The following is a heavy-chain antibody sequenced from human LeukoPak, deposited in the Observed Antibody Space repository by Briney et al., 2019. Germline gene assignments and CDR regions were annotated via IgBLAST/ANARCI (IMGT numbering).Heavy chain of an antibody. CDR2: ISCNSSSI. CDR3: AKVTHSYDSSGPFDY. V-gene: IGHV3-9*01. Sequence: PGRSLRLSCAASGFTFDDYAMHWVRQAPGKGLEWVSGISCNSSSIDYADSVKGRFTISRDNAKNSLYLQMNSLRAEDTALYYCAKVTHSYDSSGPFDYGGWGKVVTVS. J-gene: IGHJ4*02. D-gene: IGHD3-22*01. CDR1: GFTFDDYA.